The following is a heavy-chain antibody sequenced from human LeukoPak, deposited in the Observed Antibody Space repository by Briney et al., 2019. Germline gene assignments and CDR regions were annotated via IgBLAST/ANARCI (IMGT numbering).Heavy chain of an antibody. J-gene: IGHJ4*02. CDR2: IIPIFGTA. D-gene: IGHD3-16*02. V-gene: IGHV1-69*06. CDR1: GGTFSSYA. Sequence: SVKVSCKASGGTFSSYAISWVRQAPGQGLEWMGGIIPIFGTANYAQKFQGRVTITADKSTSTAYMELRSQRSDDTAVYYCARDLHDYVWGGYRYTRPLDHWGQGTLVTVSS. CDR3: ARDLHDYVWGGYRYTRPLDH.